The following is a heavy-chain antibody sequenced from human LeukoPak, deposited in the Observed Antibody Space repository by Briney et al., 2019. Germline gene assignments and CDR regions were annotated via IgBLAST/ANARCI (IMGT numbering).Heavy chain of an antibody. D-gene: IGHD6-19*01. V-gene: IGHV4-59*08. CDR3: ASSGIAVANPLFDY. CDR2: IYYSGST. CDR1: GGSIISHY. J-gene: IGHJ4*02. Sequence: SETLSLTCTVSGGSIISHYWSWIRQPPGKGLEWIGYIYYSGSTNYNPSLKSRVTISVDTSKNQFSLKLSSVTAADTAVYYCASSGIAVANPLFDYWGQGTLVTVSS.